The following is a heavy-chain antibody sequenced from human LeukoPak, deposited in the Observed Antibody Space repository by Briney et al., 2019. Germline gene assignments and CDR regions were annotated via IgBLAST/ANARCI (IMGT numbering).Heavy chain of an antibody. D-gene: IGHD3-16*01. CDR1: GFTVSSNS. V-gene: IGHV3-53*01. Sequence: GGSLRLSCTVSGFTVSSNSMSWVRQAPGKGLEWVSFIYNAGSTHYSDSVKGRFTISIDNSKNTLYLQMNSLRAEDTAVYYCARRAGAYTHPYDYWGQGTLVTVSS. CDR2: IYNAGST. J-gene: IGHJ4*02. CDR3: ARRAGAYTHPYDY.